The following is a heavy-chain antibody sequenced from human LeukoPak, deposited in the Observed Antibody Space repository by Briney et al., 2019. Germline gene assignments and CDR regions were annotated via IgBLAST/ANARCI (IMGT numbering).Heavy chain of an antibody. CDR3: AKDRAGYCSSTSCPRGMDV. Sequence: GGSLRLSCAASGFTFSSYAMSWVRKAPGKGLEWVSAISGSGGSTYYADSVKGRFTISRDNSKNTLYLQMNSLRAEDTAVYYCAKDRAGYCSSTSCPRGMDVWGQGTTVTVSS. J-gene: IGHJ6*02. CDR1: GFTFSSYA. V-gene: IGHV3-23*01. D-gene: IGHD2-2*01. CDR2: ISGSGGST.